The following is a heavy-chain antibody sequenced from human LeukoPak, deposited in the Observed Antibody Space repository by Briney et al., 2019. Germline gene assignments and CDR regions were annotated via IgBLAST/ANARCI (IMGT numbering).Heavy chain of an antibody. CDR3: ASTFFRDSSGYDAIDF. V-gene: IGHV3-21*04. CDR2: ISSSSYI. CDR1: GFTFSSYS. J-gene: IGHJ3*01. D-gene: IGHD3-22*01. Sequence: PGGSLRLSCAASGFTFSSYSMNWVRQAPGKGLEWVSSISSSSYIYYADSVKGRFTISRDNAKNSLYLQMNSLRAEDTAVYFCASTFFRDSSGYDAIDFWGQGTMVTVSS.